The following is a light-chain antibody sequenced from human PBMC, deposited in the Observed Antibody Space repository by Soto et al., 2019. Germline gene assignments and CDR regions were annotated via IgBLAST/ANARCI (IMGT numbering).Light chain of an antibody. J-gene: IGLJ1*01. V-gene: IGLV2-8*01. CDR1: SSDVGGYNY. CDR2: EVN. Sequence: QSVLTQPPSASGSPGQSVTISCTGTSSDVGGYNYVSWYQQYPGKVPKLMVYEVNKRPSGVPDRFSGSKSGNTASLTVSGLQAEDEADYYCTSYAGGNNVFGTGTKLPS. CDR3: TSYAGGNNV.